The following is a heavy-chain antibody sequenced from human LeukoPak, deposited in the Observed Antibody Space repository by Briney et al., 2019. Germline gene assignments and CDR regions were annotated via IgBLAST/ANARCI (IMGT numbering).Heavy chain of an antibody. CDR3: ARERFVEFDDDFDI. V-gene: IGHV4-30-4*01. CDR1: SGSISSGDYY. J-gene: IGHJ3*02. D-gene: IGHD3-10*01. CDR2: IYYNGST. Sequence: SETLSLTCTVSSGSISSGDYYWRWIRQPPGKGLEWIGYIYYNGSTYYNPSLKSRVTISVDTSKNHFSLKLSSVPAADTAVYYCARERFVEFDDDFDIWGQGTMVTVSS.